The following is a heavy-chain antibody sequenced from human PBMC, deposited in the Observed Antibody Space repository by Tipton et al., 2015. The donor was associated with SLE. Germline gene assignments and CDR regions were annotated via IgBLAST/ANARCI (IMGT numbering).Heavy chain of an antibody. J-gene: IGHJ3*02. Sequence: SLRLSCAASGFTFSSYAMHWVRQAPGKGLEWVAVISYDGSNKYYADSVKGRFTISRDNSKNTLYLQMNSLRAEDTAVYYCARDRGSGEAFDIWGQGTMVTVSS. CDR3: ARDRGSGEAFDI. D-gene: IGHD1-26*01. V-gene: IGHV3-30-3*01. CDR1: GFTFSSYA. CDR2: ISYDGSNK.